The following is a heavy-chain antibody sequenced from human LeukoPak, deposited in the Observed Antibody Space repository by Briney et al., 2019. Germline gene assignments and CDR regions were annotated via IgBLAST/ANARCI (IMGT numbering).Heavy chain of an antibody. J-gene: IGHJ4*02. CDR3: AKHRNFGELSPFDS. CDR2: FSGSGGTT. V-gene: IGHV3-23*01. CDR1: GFTFSSYS. Sequence: GGSLRLSCAASGFTFSSYSMGWVCHAPGKGLEWVSTFSGSGGTTYYADSVKGRFTVSRDNSKNTLYLQMNSLRAEDTAVCYCAKHRNFGELSPFDSWGQGTLVTVSS. D-gene: IGHD3-10*01.